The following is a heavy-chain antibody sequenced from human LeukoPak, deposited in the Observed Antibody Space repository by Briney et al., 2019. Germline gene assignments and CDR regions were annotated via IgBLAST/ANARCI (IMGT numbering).Heavy chain of an antibody. J-gene: IGHJ6*03. CDR3: ARNAPRGIAGNHYYYYYMDV. Sequence: GASVKVSCKASGYTFTGYYMHWVRQAPGQGLEWMGWINPNSGGTNYAQKFQGRVTMTRDTSISTAYMELSSLRAEDTALYYCARNAPRGIAGNHYYYYYMDVWGKGTTVTVSS. V-gene: IGHV1-2*02. CDR2: INPNSGGT. D-gene: IGHD6-13*01. CDR1: GYTFTGYY.